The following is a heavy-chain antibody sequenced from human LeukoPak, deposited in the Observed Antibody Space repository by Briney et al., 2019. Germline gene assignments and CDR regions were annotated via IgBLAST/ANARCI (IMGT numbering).Heavy chain of an antibody. J-gene: IGHJ4*02. CDR3: ARARVEAAAGPPLIDY. V-gene: IGHV1-18*01. CDR1: GYTFTSYG. Sequence: ASVKVSCKASGYTFTSYGISWVRQAPGQGLEWMGWISAYNGNTNYAQKLQGRVTMTTDTSTSTAYMELRSLRSDDTAVYYCARARVEAAAGPPLIDYWGQGTLVTVSS. D-gene: IGHD6-13*01. CDR2: ISAYNGNT.